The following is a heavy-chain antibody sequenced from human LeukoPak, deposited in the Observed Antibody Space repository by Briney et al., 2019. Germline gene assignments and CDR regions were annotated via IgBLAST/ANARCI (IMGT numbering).Heavy chain of an antibody. D-gene: IGHD2-8*01. CDR3: AREGVGAVIGSTHGFLDI. CDR2: ISSSSSTI. J-gene: IGHJ3*02. V-gene: IGHV3-48*01. CDR1: GFTFSSYN. Sequence: GGSLRLSCAASGFTFSSYNMNWVRQAPGKGLEWVSYISSSSSTIYYADSVKGRFTISRDNAKNSLYLQMNSLRAEDTAVYYCAREGVGAVIGSTHGFLDIWGPGTMVTVSS.